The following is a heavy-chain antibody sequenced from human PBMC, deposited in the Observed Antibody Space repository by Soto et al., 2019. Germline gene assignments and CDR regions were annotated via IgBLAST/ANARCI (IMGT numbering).Heavy chain of an antibody. CDR2: IISIFGTA. V-gene: IGHV1-69*13. D-gene: IGHD6-19*01. CDR3: ARNRMVAGTGHWFDP. Sequence: SVKVSCKASGGTFSSYAISWVRQAPGQGLEWMGGIISIFGTANYAQKFQGRVTITADESTSTAYMELSSLRSEDTAVYYCARNRMVAGTGHWFDPWGQGTLVTVSS. CDR1: GGTFSSYA. J-gene: IGHJ5*02.